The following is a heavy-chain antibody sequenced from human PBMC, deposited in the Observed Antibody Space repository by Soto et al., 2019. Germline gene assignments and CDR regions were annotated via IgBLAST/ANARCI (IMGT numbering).Heavy chain of an antibody. V-gene: IGHV3-74*01. CDR1: GFTFSTFW. CDR2: INSDGSST. CDR3: ARDFEY. J-gene: IGHJ4*02. Sequence: EVQLVESGGGLVQPGGSLRLSCEASGFTFSTFWMHWVRQAPGKGLVWVSRINSDGSSTYYADSVKGRVTISRDNAKNKLYLHLSSLRPEDTAVYYCARDFEYWGQGTLVTVSS.